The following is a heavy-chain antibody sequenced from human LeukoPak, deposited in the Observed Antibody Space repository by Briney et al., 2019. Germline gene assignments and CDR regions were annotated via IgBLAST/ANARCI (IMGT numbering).Heavy chain of an antibody. CDR2: ISWNSGSI. CDR3: ASRYSSGWYGY. Sequence: GRSLRLSCAASGFTFDDYAMHWVRQAPGKGLEWVSGISWNSGSIGYADSVKGRFTISRDNAKNSLYLQMNSLRAEDTAVYYCASRYSSGWYGYWGQGTLVTVSS. CDR1: GFTFDDYA. D-gene: IGHD6-19*01. V-gene: IGHV3-9*01. J-gene: IGHJ4*02.